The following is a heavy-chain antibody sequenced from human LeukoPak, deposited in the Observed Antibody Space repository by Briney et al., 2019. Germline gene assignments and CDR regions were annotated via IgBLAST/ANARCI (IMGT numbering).Heavy chain of an antibody. CDR1: GFTFSSYS. Sequence: GGSLRLSCAASGFTFSSYSMNWVRQAPGKGLEWVSSISSSSSYIYYADSVKGRFTISRDNAKNSLYLQMNSLRAEDTAVYYCARDPGIVVVVAAKTVGGDYWGQGTLVTVSS. J-gene: IGHJ4*02. V-gene: IGHV3-21*01. CDR2: ISSSSSYI. CDR3: ARDPGIVVVVAAKTVGGDY. D-gene: IGHD2-15*01.